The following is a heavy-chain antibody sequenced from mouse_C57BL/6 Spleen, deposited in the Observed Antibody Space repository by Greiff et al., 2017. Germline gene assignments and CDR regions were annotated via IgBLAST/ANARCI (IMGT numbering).Heavy chain of an antibody. CDR2: IHPNSGST. J-gene: IGHJ1*03. Sequence: QVQLQQSGAELVKPGASVKLSCKASGYTFTSYWMHWVKQRPGQGLEWIGMIHPNSGSTNYNEKFKSKATLTVDKSSSTAYMQLSSLTSEDSAVYYCSRDGYKGYFDVWGTGTTVTVSS. D-gene: IGHD2-3*01. CDR3: SRDGYKGYFDV. CDR1: GYTFTSYW. V-gene: IGHV1-64*01.